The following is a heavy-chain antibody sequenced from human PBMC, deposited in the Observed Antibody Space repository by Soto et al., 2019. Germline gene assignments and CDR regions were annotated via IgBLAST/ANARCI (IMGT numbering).Heavy chain of an antibody. D-gene: IGHD2-2*02. CDR2: IIPIFGTA. V-gene: IGHV1-69*06. CDR3: ASAIAARSYYYYYYGMDV. J-gene: IGHJ6*02. CDR1: GGTFSSYA. Sequence: QVQLVQSGAEVKKPGSSVKVSCKASGGTFSSYAISWVRQAPGQGLEWMGGIIPIFGTANYAQKFQGRVTITADKSTSTAYMELSRLRSEDTAVYYCASAIAARSYYYYYYGMDVWGQGTTVTVSS.